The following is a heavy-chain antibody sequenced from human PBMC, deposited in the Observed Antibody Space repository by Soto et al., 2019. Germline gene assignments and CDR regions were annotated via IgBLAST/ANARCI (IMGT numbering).Heavy chain of an antibody. CDR3: AREFSNKTEAFDX. CDR2: IYHTGRT. CDR1: GGSVNSDNYY. D-gene: IGHD3-3*02. J-gene: IGHJ4*02. Sequence: PAETLSLTCTVSGGSVNSDNYYWSWIRQPPGKGLEWIGYIYHTGRTNYNPSLESGITISLDTSKNQFSLTLSSVTAADTALFYCAREFSNKTEAFDXWGQGALVTVSX. V-gene: IGHV4-61*01.